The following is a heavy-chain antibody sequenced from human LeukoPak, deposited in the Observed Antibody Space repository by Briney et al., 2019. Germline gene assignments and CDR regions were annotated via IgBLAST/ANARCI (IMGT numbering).Heavy chain of an antibody. CDR3: ARDVTTVVISLYDAFDI. CDR1: GYTFTSYA. V-gene: IGHV1-18*01. CDR2: ISAYNGNT. J-gene: IGHJ3*02. Sequence: ASVKVSCKAPGYTFTSYAFSWVRQAPGQGLEWMGWISAYNGNTNYAQKLQGRVTMTTDTSTSTAYMELRSLRSDDTAVYYCARDVTTVVISLYDAFDIWGQGTMVTVSS. D-gene: IGHD4-23*01.